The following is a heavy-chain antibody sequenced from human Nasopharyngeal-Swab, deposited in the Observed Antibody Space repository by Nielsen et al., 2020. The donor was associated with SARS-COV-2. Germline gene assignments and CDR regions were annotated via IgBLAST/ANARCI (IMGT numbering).Heavy chain of an antibody. J-gene: IGHJ4*02. CDR3: AGGTGWVFNC. CDR1: GFTFSSYE. Sequence: GESLKISCAASGFTFSSYEMNWVRQAPGKGLEWVSYISSSSNTIYYADSVKGRFTISRDNAKNSLYLQMNSLRAEDTAVYYCAGGTGWVFNCWGQGTLVTVSS. CDR2: ISSSSNTI. V-gene: IGHV3-48*03. D-gene: IGHD2-8*02.